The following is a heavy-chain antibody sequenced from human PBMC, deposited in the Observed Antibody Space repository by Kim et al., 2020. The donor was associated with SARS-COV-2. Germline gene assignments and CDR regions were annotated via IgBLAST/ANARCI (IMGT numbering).Heavy chain of an antibody. J-gene: IGHJ4*02. CDR2: IYYSGST. CDR1: GGSISSYY. CDR3: ARGGVLSYGPNYLDY. V-gene: IGHV4-59*01. Sequence: SETLSLTCTVSGGSISSYYWSWIRQPPGKGLEWIGYIYYSGSTNYNPSLKSRVTISVDTSKNQFSLKLSSVTAADTAVYYCARGGVLSYGPNYLDYWGQGTLVTVSS. D-gene: IGHD5-18*01.